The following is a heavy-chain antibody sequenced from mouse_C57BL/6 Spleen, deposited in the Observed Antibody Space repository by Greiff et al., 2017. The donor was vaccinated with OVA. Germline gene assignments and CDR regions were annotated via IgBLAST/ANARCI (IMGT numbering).Heavy chain of an antibody. V-gene: IGHV6-6*01. CDR2: IRNKANNHAT. J-gene: IGHJ2*01. D-gene: IGHD2-3*01. CDR1: GFTFSDAW. CDR3: TRRVYDGYYFDY. Sequence: DVQLQESGGGLVQPGGSMKLSCAASGFTFSDAWMDWVRQSPEKGLEWVAEIRNKANNHATYYAESVKGRFTISRDDSKSSVYLQMISLRAEDTGIYYCTRRVYDGYYFDYWGQGTTLTVSS.